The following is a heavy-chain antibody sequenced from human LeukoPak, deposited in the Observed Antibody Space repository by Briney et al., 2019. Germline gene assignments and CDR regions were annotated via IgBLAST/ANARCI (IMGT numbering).Heavy chain of an antibody. CDR2: ITGSGGST. CDR1: GFTFGNYA. Sequence: GGSLRLSCAASGFTFGNYAMSWVRQAAGKWLEWVSAITGSGGSTYYADSVKGRFTISRDNSKNTLYLQMNSLRADDPAVYYCAKGYGIYYFYGMDVWGQGTTVTVSS. D-gene: IGHD5-18*01. J-gene: IGHJ6*02. V-gene: IGHV3-23*01. CDR3: AKGYGIYYFYGMDV.